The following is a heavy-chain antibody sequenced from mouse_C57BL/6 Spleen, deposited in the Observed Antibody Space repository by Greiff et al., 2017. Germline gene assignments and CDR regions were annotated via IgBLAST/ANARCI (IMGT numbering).Heavy chain of an antibody. V-gene: IGHV1-15*01. D-gene: IGHD1-1*02. J-gene: IGHJ2*01. CDR1: GYTFTDYE. Sequence: QVQLQQSGAELVRPGASVTLSCKASGYTFTDYEMHWVKQTPVHGLEWIGAIDPETGGTAYNQKFKGKAILTADKSSSTAYMELHSLTSEVSAVYYCTRGGHYFNYWGQGTTLTVSS. CDR3: TRGGHYFNY. CDR2: IDPETGGT.